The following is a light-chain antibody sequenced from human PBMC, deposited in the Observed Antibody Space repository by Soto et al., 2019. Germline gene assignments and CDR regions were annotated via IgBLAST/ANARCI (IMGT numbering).Light chain of an antibody. Sequence: QSALTQPASVSGSPGQSITISCTGTSSDVGGYNYVSWYQQHTGKAPKLMIYEVSNRPSGVSNRFSGSKSGNTASLTISGLQAEDAADYYCSSYTSSSTRVFGGETKLTVL. J-gene: IGLJ3*02. V-gene: IGLV2-14*01. CDR3: SSYTSSSTRV. CDR2: EVS. CDR1: SSDVGGYNY.